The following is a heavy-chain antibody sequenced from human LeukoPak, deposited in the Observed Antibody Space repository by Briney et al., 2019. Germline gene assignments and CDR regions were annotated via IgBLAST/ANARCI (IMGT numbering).Heavy chain of an antibody. Sequence: GASVKVSCKASGYTFTGYYMHWVRQAPGQGLEWMGWINPNSGGTNYAQKFQGRVTMTRDTSISTAYMELSRLRSDDTAVYYCATRKYSSSWHYAYWGQGTLVTVSS. CDR2: INPNSGGT. CDR3: ATRKYSSSWHYAY. V-gene: IGHV1-2*02. CDR1: GYTFTGYY. J-gene: IGHJ4*02. D-gene: IGHD6-13*01.